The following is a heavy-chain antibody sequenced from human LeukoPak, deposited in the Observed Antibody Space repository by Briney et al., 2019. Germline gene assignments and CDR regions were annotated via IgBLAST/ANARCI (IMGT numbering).Heavy chain of an antibody. Sequence: GGSLTLSCAASGFTFSSYSMNWVRHAPGKGLEWVSSISSSSSYIYYADSVKGRFTTSRDNAKHSLYLQMNSLRAEDTAVYYCAREGIAARPFDYWGQGTLVTVSS. CDR2: ISSSSSYI. V-gene: IGHV3-21*01. CDR3: AREGIAARPFDY. D-gene: IGHD6-6*01. J-gene: IGHJ4*02. CDR1: GFTFSSYS.